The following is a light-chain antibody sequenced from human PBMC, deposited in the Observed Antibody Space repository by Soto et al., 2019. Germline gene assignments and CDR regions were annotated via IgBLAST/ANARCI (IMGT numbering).Light chain of an antibody. Sequence: EIVMTQSPATLSVSPGERATLSCSSSQSVSSNLAWYQQKPGQAPRLLIYGASTRATGIPARFSGSGSGTEFTLPISSLQSEDFAVYYCQHYNNLPRTFGQGTKVEIK. CDR2: GAS. CDR3: QHYNNLPRT. J-gene: IGKJ1*01. CDR1: QSVSSN. V-gene: IGKV3-15*01.